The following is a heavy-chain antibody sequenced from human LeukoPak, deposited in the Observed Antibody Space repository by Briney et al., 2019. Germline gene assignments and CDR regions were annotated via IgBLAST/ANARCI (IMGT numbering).Heavy chain of an antibody. CDR1: GGSSSGYY. V-gene: IGHV4-34*01. CDR3: ARRGPPRTLLRGVKSGWFDP. Sequence: SETLSLTCVLYGGSSSGYYWSWIRQPPGKVLEWIGEINHSGSTNYNPSLKSRVTISVDTSKNQFSLKLSSVTAADTAVYYCARRGPPRTLLRGVKSGWFDPWGQGTLVTVSS. J-gene: IGHJ5*02. D-gene: IGHD3-10*01. CDR2: INHSGST.